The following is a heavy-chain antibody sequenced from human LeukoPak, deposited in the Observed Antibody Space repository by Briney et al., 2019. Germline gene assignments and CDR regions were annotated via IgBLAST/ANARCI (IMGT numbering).Heavy chain of an antibody. J-gene: IGHJ4*02. V-gene: IGHV3-66*01. CDR1: GFTVSSNY. Sequence: GGSLRLSCAASGFTVSSNYMSWVRQAPGKGLEWVSVIYSGGSTYYADSVKGRFTISRDNSKNTLYLQMNGLRAEDTAVYYCARDEMGSGSYYKLWGQGTLVTVSS. CDR2: IYSGGST. D-gene: IGHD3-10*01. CDR3: ARDEMGSGSYYKL.